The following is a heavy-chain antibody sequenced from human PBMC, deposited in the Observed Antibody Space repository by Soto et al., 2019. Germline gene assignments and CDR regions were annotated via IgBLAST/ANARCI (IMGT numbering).Heavy chain of an antibody. CDR2: ISGYNGNT. Sequence: QVQLVQSRGEVKKPGASVKVSCKTSGYSFTTYGISWVRQAPGQGLEWMGWISGYNGNTNYAQNRQGRVTMTTDTSPSSAYMELRSLRSDDTAGYDFAKEGPAPYDYYGMDVWGQGSTVTVSS. CDR3: AKEGPAPYDYYGMDV. CDR1: GYSFTTYG. J-gene: IGHJ6*02. V-gene: IGHV1-18*01.